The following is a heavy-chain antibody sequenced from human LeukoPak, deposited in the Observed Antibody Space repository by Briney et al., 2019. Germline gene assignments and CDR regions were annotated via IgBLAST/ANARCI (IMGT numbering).Heavy chain of an antibody. J-gene: IGHJ4*02. CDR3: AKDGEAGYATLDY. D-gene: IGHD3-10*01. Sequence: GGSLGLSCAASGFTFSSYAMSWVRQAPGKGLEWVSAISGSGGSTYYADSVKGRFTISRDNSKNTLYLQMNSLRAEDTAVYYCAKDGEAGYATLDYWGQGTLVTVSS. CDR2: ISGSGGST. V-gene: IGHV3-23*01. CDR1: GFTFSSYA.